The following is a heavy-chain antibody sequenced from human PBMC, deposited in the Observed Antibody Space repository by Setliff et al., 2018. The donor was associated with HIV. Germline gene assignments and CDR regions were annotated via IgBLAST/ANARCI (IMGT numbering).Heavy chain of an antibody. CDR2: INPKSGDT. CDR3: ARQLSNSLES. V-gene: IGHV1-2*02. CDR1: GYTFTGYY. Sequence: GASVKVSCKASGYTFTGYYMHWVRQAPGQGLEWMGWINPKSGDTKYAQKFQGRVTMTRDTSISTVYMELSRLKSDDTAVYYCARQLSNSLESWGQGTPVTVSS. J-gene: IGHJ4*02. D-gene: IGHD1-1*01.